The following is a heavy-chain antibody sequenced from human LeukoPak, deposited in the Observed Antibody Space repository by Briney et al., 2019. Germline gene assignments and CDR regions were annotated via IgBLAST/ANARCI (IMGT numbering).Heavy chain of an antibody. J-gene: IGHJ4*02. V-gene: IGHV3-23*01. CDR2: ISGNGGRT. Sequence: GGSLRLSCAPSGFTFNNYAMSWVRQAPGKGLEWVAAISGNGGRTYYRDSVKGRFTISRDNPKNTLYLLMNSLGAEDTALYYCAKEQTSSGYFDYWGQGTLVTVSS. CDR1: GFTFNNYA. D-gene: IGHD3-10*01. CDR3: AKEQTSSGYFDY.